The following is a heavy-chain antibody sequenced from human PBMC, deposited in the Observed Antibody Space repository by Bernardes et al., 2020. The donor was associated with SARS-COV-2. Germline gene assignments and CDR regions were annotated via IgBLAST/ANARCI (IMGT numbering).Heavy chain of an antibody. CDR3: AREYNNYFDY. CDR1: AFTVSSNY. CDR2: VYPGGTT. J-gene: IGHJ4*02. V-gene: IGHV3-53*01. D-gene: IGHD1-20*01. Sequence: GSLRLSCLASAFTVSSNYMTWVRQAPGKGLEWVSVVYPGGTTFYSDSVKGRFTISRDTSKNTLYLQMNSLRAEDTAVYYCAREYNNYFDYWGQGTLVTVSS.